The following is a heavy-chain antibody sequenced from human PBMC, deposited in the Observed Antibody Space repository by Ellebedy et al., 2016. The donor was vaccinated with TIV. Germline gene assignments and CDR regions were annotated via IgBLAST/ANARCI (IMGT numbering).Heavy chain of an antibody. J-gene: IGHJ6*02. CDR2: IYPGDSDT. D-gene: IGHD6-19*01. CDR3: ARLVEKPSSGWYSANMDV. CDR1: GYSFTSYW. V-gene: IGHV5-51*01. Sequence: GESLKISCKGSGYSFTSYWIGWVRQMPGKGLEWMGIIYPGDSDTRYIPSFQGQVTISADKSISTAYLQWSSLKASDTAMYYCARLVEKPSSGWYSANMDVWGQGTTVTVSS.